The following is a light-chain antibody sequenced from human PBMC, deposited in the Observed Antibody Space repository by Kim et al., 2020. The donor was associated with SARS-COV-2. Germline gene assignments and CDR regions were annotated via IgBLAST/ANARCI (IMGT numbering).Light chain of an antibody. CDR2: GNS. CDR1: SSNIGAGYD. J-gene: IGLJ3*02. CDR3: QSYDSSLSVWV. V-gene: IGLV1-40*01. Sequence: GVTIACTGSSSNIGAGYDVHWYQQLPGTAPKLLIYGNSNRPSGVPDRFSGSKSGTSAFLAITGLQAEDEADYYCQSYDSSLSVWVFGGGTQLTVL.